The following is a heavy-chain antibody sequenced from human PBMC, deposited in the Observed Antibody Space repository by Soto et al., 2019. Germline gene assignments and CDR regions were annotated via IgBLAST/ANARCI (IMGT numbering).Heavy chain of an antibody. Sequence: GSLRLSCAASGFTFSSYAMSWVRQAPGKGLEWVSAISGSGGSTYYADSVKGRFTISRDNSKNTLYLQMNSLRAEDTAVYYCAKGTSSGYDYSGYYYYGMDVWGQGTTVTVSS. CDR2: ISGSGGST. CDR1: GFTFSSYA. V-gene: IGHV3-23*01. J-gene: IGHJ6*02. D-gene: IGHD5-12*01. CDR3: AKGTSSGYDYSGYYYYGMDV.